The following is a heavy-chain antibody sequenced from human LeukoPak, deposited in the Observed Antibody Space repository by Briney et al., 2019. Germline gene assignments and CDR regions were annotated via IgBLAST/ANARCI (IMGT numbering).Heavy chain of an antibody. CDR3: TRDGAAGVRYYYGMDV. CDR2: MSNSGGTI. V-gene: IGHV3-11*04. Sequence: PGGSLRLSCAASGFTFSDYYMSWIRQAPGKGLEWLSYMSNSGGTIYYADSVRGRFTISRDNAKNSLYLQMNSLRVEDTAVYFCTRDGAAGVRYYYGMDVWGQGTTVTVTS. CDR1: GFTFSDYY. D-gene: IGHD2-15*01. J-gene: IGHJ6*02.